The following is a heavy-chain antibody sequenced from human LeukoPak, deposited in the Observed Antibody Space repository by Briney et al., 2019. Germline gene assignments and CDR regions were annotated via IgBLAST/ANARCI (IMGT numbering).Heavy chain of an antibody. V-gene: IGHV4-59*12. D-gene: IGHD2-2*01. CDR3: ARDHEHYQLLTDY. CDR1: GGSISSYY. CDR2: IYYSGST. Sequence: SETLSLTCTVSGGSISSYYWSWIRQPPGKGLEWIGYIYYSGSTNYNPSLKSRVTISVDTSKNQFSLKLSSVTAADTAVYYCARDHEHYQLLTDYWGQGTLVTVSS. J-gene: IGHJ4*02.